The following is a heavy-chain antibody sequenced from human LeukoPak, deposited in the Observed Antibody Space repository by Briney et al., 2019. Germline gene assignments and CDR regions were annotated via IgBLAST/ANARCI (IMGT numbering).Heavy chain of an antibody. Sequence: SETLSLTCTVSGGSINSGSFYWGWIRQPPGKGLEWIGSIYHSGSTYYNPSLKSRVTISVDTSKNQFSLKLSSVTAADTAVYYCARDYYDILTGSYGEASYYYYYMDVWGKGTTVTVSS. J-gene: IGHJ6*03. CDR3: ARDYYDILTGSYGEASYYYYYMDV. CDR1: GGSINSGSFY. V-gene: IGHV4-39*07. D-gene: IGHD3-9*01. CDR2: IYHSGST.